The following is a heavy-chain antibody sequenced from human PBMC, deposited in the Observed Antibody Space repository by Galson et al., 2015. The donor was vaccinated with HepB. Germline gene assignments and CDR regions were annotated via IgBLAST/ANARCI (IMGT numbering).Heavy chain of an antibody. J-gene: IGHJ4*02. CDR1: GGTFSRYA. D-gene: IGHD4-17*01. CDR3: ARHVTNQYYFDY. Sequence: SVKVSCKASGGTFSRYAISWVRQAPGQGLEWMGGIIPIFGTANYAQKFQGRVTITADESTSTAYMELSSLRSEDTAVYYCARHVTNQYYFDYWGQGTLATVSS. CDR2: IIPIFGTA. V-gene: IGHV1-69*13.